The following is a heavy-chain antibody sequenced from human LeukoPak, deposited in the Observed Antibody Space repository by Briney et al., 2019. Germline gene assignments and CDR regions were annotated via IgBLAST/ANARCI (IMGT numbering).Heavy chain of an antibody. D-gene: IGHD3-3*01. Sequence: ASVKVSCKASGYTFTGYYMHWVRQAPGQGLEWMGWINPNSGGTNYAQKFQGRVTMTRDTSISTAYMELSRLRSDDTAVYYCARDRGWREYDFWSGYYERPGYYYYMDVWGKGTTVTVSS. J-gene: IGHJ6*03. CDR3: ARDRGWREYDFWSGYYERPGYYYYMDV. CDR2: INPNSGGT. CDR1: GYTFTGYY. V-gene: IGHV1-2*02.